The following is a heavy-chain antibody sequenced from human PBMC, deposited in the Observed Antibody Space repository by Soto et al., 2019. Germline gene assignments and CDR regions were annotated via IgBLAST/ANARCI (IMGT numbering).Heavy chain of an antibody. CDR3: ARGGWKLFDY. V-gene: IGHV4-59*01. D-gene: IGHD6-19*01. CDR1: CGSISSFY. Sequence: SETRSLTYTVSCGSISSFYWSWIRQPPGKGLEWIGYIYNSGSTNYNPSLKSRVTISVDTSKNQFSLKLSSVTAADTAVYYCARGGWKLFDYWGQGTLVTVS. CDR2: IYNSGST. J-gene: IGHJ4*02.